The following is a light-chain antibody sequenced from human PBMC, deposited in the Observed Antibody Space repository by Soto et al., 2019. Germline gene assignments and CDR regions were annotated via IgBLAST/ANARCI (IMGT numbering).Light chain of an antibody. Sequence: DIVMTQSPDSLAVPLGERATINCKSSQSVLYSSNNKDYLVWYQQKPGQPPKLLISWASTRESGVPDRFSGSGSGTDFTLTIASLQAEDVAVYFCQQYYEPPWTFGQGTKVEV. CDR1: QSVLYSSNNKDY. J-gene: IGKJ1*01. CDR3: QQYYEPPWT. CDR2: WAS. V-gene: IGKV4-1*01.